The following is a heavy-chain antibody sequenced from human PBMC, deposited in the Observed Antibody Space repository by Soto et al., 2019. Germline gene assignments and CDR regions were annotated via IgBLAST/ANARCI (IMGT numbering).Heavy chain of an antibody. CDR1: GDPIISSKW. CDR3: ATSPRELRSRDY. D-gene: IGHD3-3*01. CDR2: IYHSGST. J-gene: IGHJ4*02. Sequence: SETLSLTCAVSGDPIISSKWWGWVRQSPGKGLEWIGEIYHSGSTNYNPSLESRVIISVEKSKNQFSLQLTSVTAADTAVYYCATSPRELRSRDYWGQGTLVTVAS. V-gene: IGHV4-4*02.